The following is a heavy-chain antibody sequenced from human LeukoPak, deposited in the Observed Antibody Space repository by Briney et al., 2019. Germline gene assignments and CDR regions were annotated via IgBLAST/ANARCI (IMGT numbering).Heavy chain of an antibody. CDR2: ISGGGGST. V-gene: IGHV3-23*01. CDR1: GFTFTSYS. CDR3: ANEIRPNDY. J-gene: IGHJ4*02. D-gene: IGHD4-17*01. Sequence: GGSLRLSCAASGFTFTSYSMNWVRQTPGKGLEWVSTISGGGGSTYYADSVKGRFTISRDNSKNTLYLQMNSLRAEDTAIYYCANEIRPNDYWGQGTQVTVSS.